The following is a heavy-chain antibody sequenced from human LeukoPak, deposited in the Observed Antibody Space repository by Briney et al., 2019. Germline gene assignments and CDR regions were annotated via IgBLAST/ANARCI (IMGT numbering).Heavy chain of an antibody. V-gene: IGHV3-15*01. Sequence: GGSLRLSCAASGCTFSNSWMSWVRQPPGKGLEWVGRIKSKTDGGTTDYAAPVKGRFTISRDDYKNTLYLQMNSLKTEDTAVYYCTTEGSGSYYNLITEFDYGGQGTLVTVSS. CDR1: GCTFSNSW. D-gene: IGHD1-26*01. J-gene: IGHJ4*02. CDR2: IKSKTDGGTT. CDR3: TTEGSGSYYNLITEFDY.